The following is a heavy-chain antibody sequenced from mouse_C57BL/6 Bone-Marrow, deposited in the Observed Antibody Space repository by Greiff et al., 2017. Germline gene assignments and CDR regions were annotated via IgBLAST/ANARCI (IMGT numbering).Heavy chain of an antibody. D-gene: IGHD1-1*01. V-gene: IGHV5-6*01. Sequence: EVMLVESGGDLVKPGGSLKFSCAASGFTFSSYGMSWVRQTPDKRLEWGATISSGGSYTYYPDSVKGRFTFSRDNAKNTLYLKMSSLKSGDTAMYYCARHADGSSYRYYFDYWGQGTTLTVSS. J-gene: IGHJ2*01. CDR2: ISSGGSYT. CDR3: ARHADGSSYRYYFDY. CDR1: GFTFSSYG.